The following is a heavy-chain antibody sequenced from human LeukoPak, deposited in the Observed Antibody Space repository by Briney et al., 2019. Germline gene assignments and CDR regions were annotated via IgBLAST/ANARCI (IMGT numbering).Heavy chain of an antibody. V-gene: IGHV1-46*01. CDR2: INPSGGST. CDR3: ARQSPLRAAELADAFDI. J-gene: IGHJ3*02. D-gene: IGHD6-13*01. CDR1: GYTFTSYY. Sequence: ASVKVSCKASGYTFTSYYMHWVRQAPGQGLEWMGIINPSGGSTSYAQKFQGRVTITTDESTSTAYMELSSLRSEDTAVYYCARQSPLRAAELADAFDIWGQGTMVTVSS.